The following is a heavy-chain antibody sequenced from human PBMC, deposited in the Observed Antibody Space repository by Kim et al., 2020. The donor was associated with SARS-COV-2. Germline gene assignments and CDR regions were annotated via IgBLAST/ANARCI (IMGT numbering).Heavy chain of an antibody. D-gene: IGHD6-13*01. Sequence: SSYIYYADSVKGRFNISRDNAKNSLYLQMNSLRAEETAVYYCASGIAAVWWGQGTLVTVSS. CDR3: ASGIAAVW. V-gene: IGHV3-21*01. CDR2: SSYI. J-gene: IGHJ4*02.